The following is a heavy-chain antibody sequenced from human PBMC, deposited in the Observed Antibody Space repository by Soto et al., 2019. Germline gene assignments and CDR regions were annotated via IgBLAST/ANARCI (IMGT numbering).Heavy chain of an antibody. CDR2: MYYSGRT. CDR1: GGSITSHY. CDR3: ARGVLLAPDV. Sequence: SETLSLTCSVSGGSITSHYWTWVRQPPRKGLEWIGYMYYSGRTNYNPSLKSRVTVSIDPSKNQFSLQMSSITAADTAVYYCARGVLLAPDVWGHGTTVTVSS. D-gene: IGHD1-26*01. J-gene: IGHJ6*02. V-gene: IGHV4-59*08.